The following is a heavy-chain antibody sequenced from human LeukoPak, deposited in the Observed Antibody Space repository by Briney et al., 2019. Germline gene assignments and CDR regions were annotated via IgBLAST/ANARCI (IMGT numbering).Heavy chain of an antibody. CDR3: AKLGPSYCSGGSCHDDC. V-gene: IGHV3-23*01. D-gene: IGHD2-15*01. Sequence: GGSLRLSRAASGFTFSSYAMSWVRQAPGKGLEWVSAISGSGGSTYYADSVKGRFTISRDNSKNTLYLQMNSLRAEDTAVYYCAKLGPSYCSGGSCHDDCWGQGTLVTVSS. CDR1: GFTFSSYA. CDR2: ISGSGGST. J-gene: IGHJ4*02.